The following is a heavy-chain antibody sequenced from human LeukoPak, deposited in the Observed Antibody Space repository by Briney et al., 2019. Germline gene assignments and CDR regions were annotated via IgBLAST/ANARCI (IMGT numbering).Heavy chain of an antibody. V-gene: IGHV3-23*01. Sequence: GSLRLSCAASGFTFSSYAMRWVRQAPGKGLEWVSAISGSGGSTYYADSVKGRFTISRDNSKNTLYLQMNSLRAEDTAVYYCAKDWDVDTAMVTVGWYFDLWGRGTLVTVSS. D-gene: IGHD5-18*01. J-gene: IGHJ2*01. CDR3: AKDWDVDTAMVTVGWYFDL. CDR1: GFTFSSYA. CDR2: ISGSGGST.